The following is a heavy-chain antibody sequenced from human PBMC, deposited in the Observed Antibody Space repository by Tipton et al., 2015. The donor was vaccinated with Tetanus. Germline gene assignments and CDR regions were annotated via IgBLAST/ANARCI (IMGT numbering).Heavy chain of an antibody. CDR1: GFTFSSYA. CDR3: ARGFDCGSNRCPGFDL. J-gene: IGHJ3*01. CDR2: INNRDGFI. D-gene: IGHD2-2*01. Sequence: SLRLSCAASGFTFSSYAMHWVRQAPGEGLEWVSSINNRDGFIYYADSVEGRFTISTDNARNSLYLQMNSLRAEDTALYYCARGFDCGSNRCPGFDLWGQGTKVTVSS. V-gene: IGHV3-21*04.